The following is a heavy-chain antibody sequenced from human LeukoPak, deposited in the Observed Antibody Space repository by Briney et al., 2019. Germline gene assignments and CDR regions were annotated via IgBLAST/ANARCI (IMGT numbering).Heavy chain of an antibody. CDR3: ARVRYSSGWYLADY. CDR2: IYYSGST. D-gene: IGHD6-19*01. J-gene: IGHJ4*02. CDR1: GGSISSYS. Sequence: SETLSLTCTVSGGSISSYSWSWIRQPPGKGLEWIGYIYYSGSTNYNPSLKSRITISVDTSKNQFSLKLSSVIAADTAVYYCARVRYSSGWYLADYWGQGTLVTVSS. V-gene: IGHV4-59*01.